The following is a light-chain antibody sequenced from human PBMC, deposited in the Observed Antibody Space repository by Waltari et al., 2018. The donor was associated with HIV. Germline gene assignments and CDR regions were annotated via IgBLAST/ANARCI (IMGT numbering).Light chain of an antibody. CDR1: SSDVGAYNY. Sequence: QSALTQPASVSGSPGQSITISCTGSSSDVGAYNYVSWYQQHPVKAPKLIIYEVSNRPSGVSNRFSGSKSGSTASLTSSGLQAEDEADYYCSSYTSGSAVLFGGGTKVTVL. J-gene: IGLJ2*01. CDR3: SSYTSGSAVL. V-gene: IGLV2-14*01. CDR2: EVS.